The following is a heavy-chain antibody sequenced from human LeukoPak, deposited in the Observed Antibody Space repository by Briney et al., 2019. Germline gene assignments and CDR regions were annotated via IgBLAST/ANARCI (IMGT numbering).Heavy chain of an antibody. CDR1: GGSISSYY. CDR2: IYYSGST. D-gene: IGHD6-13*01. Sequence: SETLSLTCTVSGGSISSYYWSWIRQPPGKGLEWIGYIYYSGSTNYNPSLKSRVTISVDTSKNQFSLKLSSVTAADTAAYYCARLSSPRYYYYYYGMDVWGQGTTVTVSS. J-gene: IGHJ6*02. CDR3: ARLSSPRYYYYYYGMDV. V-gene: IGHV4-59*08.